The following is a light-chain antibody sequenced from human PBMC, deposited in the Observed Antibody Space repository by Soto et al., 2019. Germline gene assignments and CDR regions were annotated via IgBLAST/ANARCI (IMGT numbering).Light chain of an antibody. CDR1: SSNIGSNT. J-gene: IGLJ1*01. V-gene: IGLV1-44*01. CDR3: AAWDDSLNGDV. CDR2: SHS. Sequence: QSVLTQPPSASGTPGQRVTISCSGSSSNIGSNTVNWYQQLPGTAPKLLIYSHSQRPSGVPDRFSGSQSGTSASLAISGLQSEDEADYYCAAWDDSLNGDVFGTGTKLTVL.